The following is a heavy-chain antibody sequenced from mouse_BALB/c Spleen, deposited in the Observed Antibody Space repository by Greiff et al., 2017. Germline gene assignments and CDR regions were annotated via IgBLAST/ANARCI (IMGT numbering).Heavy chain of an antibody. D-gene: IGHD2-1*01. CDR1: GYSITSDYA. Sequence: ESGPGLVKPSQSLSLTCTVTGYSITSDYAWNWIRQFPGNKLEWMGYISYSGSTSYNPSLKSRISITRDTSKNQFFLQLNSVTTEDTATYYCARWGNPAWFAYWGQGTLVTVSA. J-gene: IGHJ3*01. CDR2: ISYSGST. CDR3: ARWGNPAWFAY. V-gene: IGHV3-2*02.